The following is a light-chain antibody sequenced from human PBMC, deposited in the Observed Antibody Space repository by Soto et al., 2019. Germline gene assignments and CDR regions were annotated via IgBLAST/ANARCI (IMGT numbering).Light chain of an antibody. Sequence: QSVLTQPRSVSGSPGQSITISCTGTSSDIGGYNFVSWYQQHPGKAPKLMIYDVTNRPPGLSDRFSGSKSGNTASLTISGLQAEDEADYYCSSYTTSSTLVFGGGTKVTVL. CDR1: SSDIGGYNF. V-gene: IGLV2-14*03. CDR2: DVT. J-gene: IGLJ3*02. CDR3: SSYTTSSTLV.